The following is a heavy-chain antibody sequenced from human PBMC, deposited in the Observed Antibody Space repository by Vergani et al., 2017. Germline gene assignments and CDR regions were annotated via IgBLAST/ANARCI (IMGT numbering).Heavy chain of an antibody. V-gene: IGHV1-3*02. J-gene: IGHJ3*02. Sequence: QVQLVQSGAEVKKPGASVKVSCKASGYTFTSYAMHWVRQAPGQRLEWMGWSNAGNGNTKYSQEFQGRVTITRDTSASTAYMELSSLRSEDTAVYYCARDLVVVPAAMPLDAFDIWGQGTMVTVSS. CDR1: GYTFTSYA. CDR2: SNAGNGNT. D-gene: IGHD2-2*01. CDR3: ARDLVVVPAAMPLDAFDI.